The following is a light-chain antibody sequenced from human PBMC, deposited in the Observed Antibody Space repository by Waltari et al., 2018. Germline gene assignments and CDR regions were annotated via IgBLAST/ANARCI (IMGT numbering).Light chain of an antibody. CDR3: QQYSSFSFT. Sequence: DIQMTQSPSTLSAFVGDRVTITCRASQNVNEWLAWYQQHPGKAPKLLIFKASRLENGVPSRFSGSGSGTEFTLTISSLQPDDFAIYYCQQYSSFSFTFGPGTKVDIK. CDR1: QNVNEW. CDR2: KAS. V-gene: IGKV1-5*03. J-gene: IGKJ3*01.